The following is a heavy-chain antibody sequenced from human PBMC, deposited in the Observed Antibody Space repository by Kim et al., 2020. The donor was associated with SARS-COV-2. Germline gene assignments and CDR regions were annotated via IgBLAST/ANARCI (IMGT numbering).Heavy chain of an antibody. CDR2: T. D-gene: IGHD5-18*01. V-gene: IGHV4-59*09. CDR3: ARGQLWFDY. J-gene: IGHJ4*02. Sequence: THYNPPLKRRVTISVDTTRNQFSLTLTSVTAADTAVYYCARGQLWFDYWGQGTLVTVSS.